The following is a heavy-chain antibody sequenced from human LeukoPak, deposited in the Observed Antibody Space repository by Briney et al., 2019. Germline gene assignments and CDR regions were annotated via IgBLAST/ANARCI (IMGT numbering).Heavy chain of an antibody. CDR2: VQVDGSDK. V-gene: IGHV3-30*02. Sequence: GGSLRLSCATSGFTFSTYGMHWVRQAPGKGLEWVALVQVDGSDKYYADSVKGRFTISRDNSKNTLYLQMNSLRAEDTAVYYCAKDLVYWGQYSWGQGTLVTVSS. J-gene: IGHJ4*02. D-gene: IGHD1-26*01. CDR3: AKDLVYWGQYS. CDR1: GFTFSTYG.